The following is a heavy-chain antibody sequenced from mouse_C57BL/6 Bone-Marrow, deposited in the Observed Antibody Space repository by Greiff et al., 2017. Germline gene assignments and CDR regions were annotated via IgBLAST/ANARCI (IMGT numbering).Heavy chain of an antibody. V-gene: IGHV5-4*01. CDR2: ISDGGSYT. CDR3: AREGCGSSGGYCDV. J-gene: IGHJ1*03. Sequence: EVHLVESGGGLVKPGGSLKLSCAASGFTFSSYAMSWVRQTPEKRLEWVATISDGGSYTYYPDNVKGRFTISRDNAKNNLYLQLSHLKSEDTAMYYCAREGCGSSGGYCDVWGTGTTVTVSA. CDR1: GFTFSSYA. D-gene: IGHD1-1*01.